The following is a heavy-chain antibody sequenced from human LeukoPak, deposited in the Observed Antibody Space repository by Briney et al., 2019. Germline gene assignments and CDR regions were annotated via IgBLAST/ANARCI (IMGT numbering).Heavy chain of an antibody. D-gene: IGHD2-2*01. CDR2: IYYSGST. J-gene: IGHJ6*03. Sequence: SETLSLTCTVSGGSISSSSYYWGWIRQPPGKGLEWIGSIYYSGSTYYNPSRKSRISIAVDTSKNQFSLKLSSVTAADTAVYYCARLPNYYYHYMDVWGKGTTVTISS. CDR3: ARLPNYYYHYMDV. CDR1: GGSISSSSYY. V-gene: IGHV4-39*01.